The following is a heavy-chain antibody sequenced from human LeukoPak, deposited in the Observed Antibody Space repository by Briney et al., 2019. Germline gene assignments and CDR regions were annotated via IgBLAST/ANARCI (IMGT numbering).Heavy chain of an antibody. CDR3: ARIGSYLNYGGAFDI. CDR2: IFPIFGTA. V-gene: IGHV1-69*05. CDR1: GGTFSSYA. D-gene: IGHD1-7*01. J-gene: IGHJ3*02. Sequence: SVKVSCKASGGTFSSYAISWVRQAPGQGLEWMGGIFPIFGTANYAQKFQGRVTITTDESTSTAYMELSSLRSEDTAVYYCARIGSYLNYGGAFDIWGQGTMVTVSS.